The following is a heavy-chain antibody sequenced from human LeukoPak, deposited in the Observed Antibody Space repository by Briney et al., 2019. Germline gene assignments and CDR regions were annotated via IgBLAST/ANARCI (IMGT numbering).Heavy chain of an antibody. J-gene: IGHJ4*02. Sequence: SETLSLTCTVSGGSISSYYWSWIRQPAGKGLEWIGRIYTSGSTNYNPSLKSRVTMSVDTSKNQFSLKLSSVTAADAAVYYCARQYYDILTGYYIFDYWGQGTLVTVSS. CDR3: ARQYYDILTGYYIFDY. V-gene: IGHV4-4*07. CDR1: GGSISSYY. CDR2: IYTSGST. D-gene: IGHD3-9*01.